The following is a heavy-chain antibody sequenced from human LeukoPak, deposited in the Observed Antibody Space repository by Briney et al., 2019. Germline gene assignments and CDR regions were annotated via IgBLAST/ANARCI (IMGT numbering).Heavy chain of an antibody. V-gene: IGHV3-74*01. CDR3: AGDLISGSGSLGY. CDR2: INTNGSPT. Sequence: GGSLRLSCAASGFTFSSYSMNWVRQAPGKGLVWVARINTNGSPTQYADSVKGRFTISRDNAKTTLYLQMNSLRDEDTAVYYCAGDLISGSGSLGYWGQGTLVTVSS. D-gene: IGHD3-10*01. J-gene: IGHJ4*02. CDR1: GFTFSSYS.